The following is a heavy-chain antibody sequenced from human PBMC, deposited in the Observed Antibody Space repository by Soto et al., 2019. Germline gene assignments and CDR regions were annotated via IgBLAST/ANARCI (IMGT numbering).Heavy chain of an antibody. J-gene: IGHJ6*02. Sequence: VASVKVSCKASGYTFTTYDINWVRQAPGQGPEWLGWMDPNSGSTGYAQNFQGRITMTRNISRNTAHMELSSLQSEDTAVYYCARERKFDFWRKGLDVWGQGTTVTVSS. CDR1: GYTFTTYD. CDR3: ARERKFDFWRKGLDV. V-gene: IGHV1-8*01. D-gene: IGHD3-3*01. CDR2: MDPNSGST.